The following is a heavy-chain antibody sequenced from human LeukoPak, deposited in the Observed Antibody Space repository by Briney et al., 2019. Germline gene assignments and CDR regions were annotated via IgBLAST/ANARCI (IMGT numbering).Heavy chain of an antibody. Sequence: GGSLRLSCAASGFTFSSYAMHWVRQAAGKGLEWVAVISYDGSNKYYAVSVKARFTISRDNSKITLYLQMNSLRAEDTAVYYCAREYAAAGYFDYWGQGTLVTVSS. CDR2: ISYDGSNK. CDR3: AREYAAAGYFDY. D-gene: IGHD6-13*01. V-gene: IGHV3-30*04. CDR1: GFTFSSYA. J-gene: IGHJ4*02.